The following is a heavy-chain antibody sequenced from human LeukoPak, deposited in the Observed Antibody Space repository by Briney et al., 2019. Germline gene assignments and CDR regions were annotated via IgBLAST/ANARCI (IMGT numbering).Heavy chain of an antibody. V-gene: IGHV3-30*02. Sequence: GGSLRLPCAASGFTFSNYGMHWVRQAPGKGLEWVAFIRYDGSNKYYADSVKGRFTISRDNSKNTLYLQMNSLRAEDTAVYYCAKDKERESDFYYYMDVWGKGTTVTVSS. J-gene: IGHJ6*03. CDR3: AKDKERESDFYYYMDV. CDR1: GFTFSNYG. CDR2: IRYDGSNK.